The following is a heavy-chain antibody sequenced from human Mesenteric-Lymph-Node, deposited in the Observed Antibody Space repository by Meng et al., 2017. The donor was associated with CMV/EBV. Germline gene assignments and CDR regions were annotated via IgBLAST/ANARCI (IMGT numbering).Heavy chain of an antibody. Sequence: GSLRLSCAVYGGSFSGYYWSWIRQPPGKGLEWIGEITHGGATNYNPSLKSRVTMSVDTSDNHFSLRLTSVTAADTAVYYCATGGVDPSQCCMDVWGQGTTVTVSS. CDR3: ATGGVDPSQCCMDV. J-gene: IGHJ6*02. D-gene: IGHD5-12*01. CDR1: GGSFSGYY. V-gene: IGHV4-34*01. CDR2: ITHGGAT.